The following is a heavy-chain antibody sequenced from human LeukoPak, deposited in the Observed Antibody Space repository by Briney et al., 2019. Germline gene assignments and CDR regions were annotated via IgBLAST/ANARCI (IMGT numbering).Heavy chain of an antibody. Sequence: SETLSLTCNVYSDSISNSYWSWIRQPPGKGLEWIGDIYNIGNTNYNPSLKSRVTISEDTSKNQFSLKLSSVTAADTAVYYCARTVHYSSGWSPTYYFDYWGQGTLVTVSS. V-gene: IGHV4-59*01. CDR1: SDSISNSY. CDR3: ARTVHYSSGWSPTYYFDY. D-gene: IGHD6-19*01. J-gene: IGHJ4*02. CDR2: IYNIGNT.